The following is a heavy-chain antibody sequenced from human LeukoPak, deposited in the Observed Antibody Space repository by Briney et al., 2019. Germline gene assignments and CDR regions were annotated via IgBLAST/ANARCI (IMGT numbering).Heavy chain of an antibody. Sequence: SQTLSLTCTASGGSISSDGYYWSWIRQPPGKGLEWIGYIYHSGSTYYNPSLKSRVTISVDRSKNQFSLKLSSVTAADTAVYYCARMIFGGPFDIWGQGTMVTVSS. CDR1: GGSISSDGYY. CDR2: IYHSGST. CDR3: ARMIFGGPFDI. V-gene: IGHV4-30-2*01. J-gene: IGHJ3*02. D-gene: IGHD3/OR15-3a*01.